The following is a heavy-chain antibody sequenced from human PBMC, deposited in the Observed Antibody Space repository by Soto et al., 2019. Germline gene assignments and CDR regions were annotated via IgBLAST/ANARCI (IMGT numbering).Heavy chain of an antibody. CDR1: GGSISDDY. CDR3: ARDPPPPDY. Sequence: SETLSLTCTVSGGSISDDYWSWIRQPPGKGLEWIAFIHFSGTSNYNPSLTSRVTISVDTSKNQFSLKLSSVTAADTAVYYCARDPPPPDYWGQGTLVTVSS. J-gene: IGHJ4*02. V-gene: IGHV4-59*01. CDR2: IHFSGTS.